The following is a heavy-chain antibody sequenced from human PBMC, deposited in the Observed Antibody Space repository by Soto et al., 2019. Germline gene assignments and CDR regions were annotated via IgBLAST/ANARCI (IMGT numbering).Heavy chain of an antibody. CDR3: TRHVIVGATDWFDP. J-gene: IGHJ5*02. D-gene: IGHD1-26*01. Sequence: SGGSLRLSCAASGFTFSASPIHWVRQASGKGLEWVGRIKTNSNNYATAYAASVRGRFTISRDDSKNTAYLQLNSLKTDDTAVYYCTRHVIVGATDWFDPWGQGTLVTVSS. V-gene: IGHV3-73*01. CDR1: GFTFSASP. CDR2: IKTNSNNYAT.